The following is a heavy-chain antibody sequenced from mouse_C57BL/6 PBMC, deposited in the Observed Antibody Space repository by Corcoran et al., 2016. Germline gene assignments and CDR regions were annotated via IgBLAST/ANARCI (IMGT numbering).Heavy chain of an antibody. CDR3: ARDYYGSSYFDY. CDR1: GYTFTTYG. D-gene: IGHD1-1*01. J-gene: IGHJ2*01. CDR2: INTYSGVP. Sequence: QIQLVQSGPELKKPGETVKISCKASGYTFTTYGMSWVKQAPGKGLKWMGWINTYSGVPTYADDFKGRFAFSLETSASTAYLQINNLKNEDTATYFCARDYYGSSYFDYWGQGTTLTVSS. V-gene: IGHV9-3*01.